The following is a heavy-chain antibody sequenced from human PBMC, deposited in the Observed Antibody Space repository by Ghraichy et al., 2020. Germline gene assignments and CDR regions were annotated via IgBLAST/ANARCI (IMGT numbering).Heavy chain of an antibody. J-gene: IGHJ4*02. CDR1: GFTFSDYY. CDR2: ISSSGQTI. Sequence: GGSLRLSCAASGFTFSDYYLTWIRQAPGKGLEWVSYISSSGQTIYYADSVKGRFTVSRDDAKNLLFLQMNSLRVEDTAVYYCARLTGATVEDYWGQGTLVTVSS. V-gene: IGHV3-11*01. D-gene: IGHD1-26*01. CDR3: ARLTGATVEDY.